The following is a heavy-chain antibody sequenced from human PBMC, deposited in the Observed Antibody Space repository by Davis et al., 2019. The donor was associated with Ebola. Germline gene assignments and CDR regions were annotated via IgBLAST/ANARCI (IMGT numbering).Heavy chain of an antibody. CDR2: ISYNGSNK. Sequence: GESLKISCAASGFTFSSYGMHWVRQAPGKGLEWVAVISYNGSNKYYADSVKGRFTISRDNAKNSLYLQMNSLRAEDTAVYYCARDFTWIQLWLPAFDIWGQGTMVTVSS. CDR3: ARDFTWIQLWLPAFDI. D-gene: IGHD5-18*01. CDR1: GFTFSSYG. J-gene: IGHJ3*02. V-gene: IGHV3-30*03.